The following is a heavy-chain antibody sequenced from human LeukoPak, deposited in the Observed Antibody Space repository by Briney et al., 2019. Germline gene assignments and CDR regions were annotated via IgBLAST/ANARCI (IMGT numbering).Heavy chain of an antibody. CDR1: GFTVSSNY. D-gene: IGHD3-22*01. Sequence: PGGSLRLSCAVSGFTVSSNYTSWVRQAPGKGLEWVSVIYSGGSTYYADSVKGRFTISRDNSKNTLYLQMNSLRAEDTAVYYCARGGVVFTSYFDYWGQGTLVTVSS. J-gene: IGHJ4*02. CDR3: ARGGVVFTSYFDY. CDR2: IYSGGST. V-gene: IGHV3-53*01.